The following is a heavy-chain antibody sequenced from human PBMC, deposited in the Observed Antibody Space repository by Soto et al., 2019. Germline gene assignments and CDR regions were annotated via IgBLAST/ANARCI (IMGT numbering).Heavy chain of an antibody. D-gene: IGHD3-16*01. CDR1: GYTFTDYS. CDR2: INPNTGGT. CDR3: ARQARGGGYAFDT. V-gene: IGHV1-2*04. J-gene: IGHJ3*02. Sequence: QVQLVQSGAEAKKPGASVKVSCKVSGYTFTDYSIHWVRQPPGQGLEWMGWINPNTGGTNSPQDFRGWVPWTRETSISTADRELRRRRHDDTAVYYCARQARGGGYAFDTWGQGTIITVS.